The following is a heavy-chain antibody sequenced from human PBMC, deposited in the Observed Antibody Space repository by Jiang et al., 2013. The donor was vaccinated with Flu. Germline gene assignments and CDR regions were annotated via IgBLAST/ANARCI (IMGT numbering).Heavy chain of an antibody. Sequence: VQLVESGGGVVQPGSSLRLSCAASGFDFSYYAMYWVRQAPGKGLEWLSSIWHDGSNKYYADSVKGRFTLSRDNSKNTLFLQMNNLRPEDTAVYYCATLRGSTYDTYLMDSWGQGTLVTVSS. CDR2: IWHDGSNK. CDR3: ATLRGSTYDTYLMDS. CDR1: GFDFSYYA. D-gene: IGHD2-2*01. V-gene: IGHV3-30*02. J-gene: IGHJ5*01.